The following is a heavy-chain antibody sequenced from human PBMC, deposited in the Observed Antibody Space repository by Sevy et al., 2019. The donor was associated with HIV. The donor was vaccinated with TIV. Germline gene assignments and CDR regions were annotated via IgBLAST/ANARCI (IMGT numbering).Heavy chain of an antibody. J-gene: IGHJ6*02. D-gene: IGHD6-13*01. CDR2: IIPIFGTA. V-gene: IGHV1-69*13. Sequence: ASVKVSCKASGGTFSSYAISWVRQAPGQGLEWMGGIIPIFGTANYAQKFQGRVTITADESTSTAYMELSSLRSEDTAVYYCARSEWLRETGMQKQQLTDYYYYGMDVWGQGTTVTVSS. CDR1: GGTFSSYA. CDR3: ARSEWLRETGMQKQQLTDYYYYGMDV.